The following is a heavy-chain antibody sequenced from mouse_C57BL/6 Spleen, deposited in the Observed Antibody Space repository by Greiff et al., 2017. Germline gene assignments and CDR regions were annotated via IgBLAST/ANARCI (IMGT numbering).Heavy chain of an antibody. Sequence: VQLQQSGAELVRPGASVKLSCTASGFNIKDDYMHWVKQRPEQGLEWIGWIDPENGDTEYASKFQGKATITADTSSNTAYLQLSSLTSEDTAVYYCILTGGFAYWGQGTLVTVSA. CDR2: IDPENGDT. V-gene: IGHV14-4*01. CDR3: ILTGGFAY. CDR1: GFNIKDDY. D-gene: IGHD4-1*01. J-gene: IGHJ3*01.